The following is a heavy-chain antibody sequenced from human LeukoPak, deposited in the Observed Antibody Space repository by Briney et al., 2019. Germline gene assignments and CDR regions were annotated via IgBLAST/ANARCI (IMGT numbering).Heavy chain of an antibody. D-gene: IGHD1-26*01. CDR1: GGTFSSYA. Sequence: SVTVSCTASGGTFSSYAISWVRQAPGQGLEWMGGIIPIFGTANYAQKFQGRVTITADESTSTAYMELSSLRSEDTAVYYCARREESYFDYWGQGTLVTVSS. CDR3: ARREESYFDY. CDR2: IIPIFGTA. V-gene: IGHV1-69*13. J-gene: IGHJ4*02.